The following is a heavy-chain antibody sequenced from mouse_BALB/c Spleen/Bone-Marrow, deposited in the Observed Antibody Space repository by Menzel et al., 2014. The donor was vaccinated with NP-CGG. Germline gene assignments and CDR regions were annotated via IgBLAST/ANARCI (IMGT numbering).Heavy chain of an antibody. J-gene: IGHJ4*01. CDR3: ARPIFL. Sequence: VQLKQSGAELVKPGASVKLSCTASGFNIXDTYMHRVKQRPEQGLEWIGRIDPANGNTKYDPKFQGKATITADTSSNTAYLQLSSLTSEDTAVYYCARPIFLWGQGTSVTVSS. V-gene: IGHV14-3*02. CDR1: GFNIXDTY. CDR2: IDPANGNT.